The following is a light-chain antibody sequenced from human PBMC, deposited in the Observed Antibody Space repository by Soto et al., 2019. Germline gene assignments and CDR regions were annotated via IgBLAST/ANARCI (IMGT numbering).Light chain of an antibody. CDR3: QQYNNWSFT. J-gene: IGKJ3*01. CDR1: QSISSN. CDR2: GAT. Sequence: ERVMTQSPATLYVSPGERSTLSCRASQSISSNLAWYQQKPGQAPRLLIYGATTRATGIPARFTGSGSGTQFNLTISSLQAEDFAVYYCQQYNNWSFTFGPGTKVDI. V-gene: IGKV3-15*01.